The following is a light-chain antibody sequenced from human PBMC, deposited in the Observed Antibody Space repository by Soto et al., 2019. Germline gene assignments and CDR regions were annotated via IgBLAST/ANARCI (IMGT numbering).Light chain of an antibody. V-gene: IGKV3-20*01. J-gene: IGKJ2*03. CDR2: GAS. CDR1: QSVSSDY. CDR3: QQYGNSPGYS. Sequence: EIVLTQSPGTLSLSPGERATLSCRASQSVSSDYLAWYQQKPGQAPRLLIYGASSRANDIPDRFSGSGSGADFTLTISRLEPEDFAVYYCQQYGNSPGYSFGQGTRLEIK.